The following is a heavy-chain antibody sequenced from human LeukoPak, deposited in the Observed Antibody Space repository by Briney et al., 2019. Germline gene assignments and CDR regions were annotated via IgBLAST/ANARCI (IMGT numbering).Heavy chain of an antibody. Sequence: GASVNVSCNSSGYTFTSCDINWVRQAPGQGLEWMGWMNPNSGNTGYAQKFQGRVTITRNTSISTAYMELSSLRSEDTAVYYCARGQWLVPFDYWGQGTLVTVSS. V-gene: IGHV1-8*03. CDR2: MNPNSGNT. CDR3: ARGQWLVPFDY. J-gene: IGHJ4*02. CDR1: GYTFTSCD. D-gene: IGHD6-19*01.